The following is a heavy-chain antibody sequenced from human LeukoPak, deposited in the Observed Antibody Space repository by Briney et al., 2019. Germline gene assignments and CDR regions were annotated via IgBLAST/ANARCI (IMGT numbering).Heavy chain of an antibody. D-gene: IGHD6-13*01. V-gene: IGHV3-30-3*01. CDR1: GFTFRSYA. CDR3: AKDLSLYSSRPNFDY. CDR2: ISYDGSNK. Sequence: GGSLRLSCVASGFTFRSYAMHWVRQAPGKGLEWVAVISYDGSNKYYADSVKGRFTISRDNSKNTLYLQMNSLRAEDTAVYYCAKDLSLYSSRPNFDYWGQGTLVTVSS. J-gene: IGHJ4*02.